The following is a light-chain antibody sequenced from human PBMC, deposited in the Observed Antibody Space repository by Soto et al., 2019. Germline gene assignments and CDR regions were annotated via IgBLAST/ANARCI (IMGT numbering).Light chain of an antibody. CDR2: DAS. CDR3: LQHNSYPLT. V-gene: IGKV1-5*01. Sequence: DIQMTQSPSTLSASVGDRVTITCRASQTISFSLAWYQQKPGKAPKLLIYDASTLQSGVPSRLSGSESGTEFTLTISGLQPEDSATYYCLQHNSYPLTFGGGTKVDIK. J-gene: IGKJ4*01. CDR1: QTISFS.